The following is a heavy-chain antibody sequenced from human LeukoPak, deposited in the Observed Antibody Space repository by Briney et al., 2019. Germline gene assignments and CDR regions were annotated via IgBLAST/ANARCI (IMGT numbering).Heavy chain of an antibody. CDR2: ISYDGSNK. D-gene: IGHD4-11*01. V-gene: IGHV3-30*18. J-gene: IGHJ4*02. CDR1: GFTFSSYG. CDR3: AKDHSTTVTTFDY. Sequence: GGSLRLSCAASGFTFSSYGMHWVRQAPGKGLEWVAVISYDGSNKYYADSVKGRFTISRDNSKNTLYLQMNSLRAEDTAVYYCAKDHSTTVTTFDYWGQGTLVTVSS.